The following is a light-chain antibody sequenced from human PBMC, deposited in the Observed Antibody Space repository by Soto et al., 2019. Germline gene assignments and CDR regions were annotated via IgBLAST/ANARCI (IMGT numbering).Light chain of an antibody. CDR3: MQALQTQVT. CDR1: QSLLHSNGYNY. CDR2: LGS. V-gene: IGKV2-28*01. J-gene: IGKJ3*01. Sequence: DIVMTQSPLSLPVTPGEPASISCRSSQSLLHSNGYNYLDWYLQKPGQSPQLLIYLGSNRASGVPDRFSSSGSGTNFTLKISRVEAEDVGVYYCMQALQTQVTFGPGTKGHIK.